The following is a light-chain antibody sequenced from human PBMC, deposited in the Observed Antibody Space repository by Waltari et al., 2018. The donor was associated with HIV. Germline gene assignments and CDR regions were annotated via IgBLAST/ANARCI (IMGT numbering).Light chain of an antibody. CDR2: INKDGRQ. Sequence: QVTLTQSPPTSASLGASVKLTCTLTSEHSVYGVAWHQQKSEKAPRFLRKINKDGRQTRGSGIPARFSGSRSGAQLYLTISSLQSEDEADYFCQTWNTGFRIFGGGTRLTVL. V-gene: IGLV4-69*01. CDR1: SEHSVYG. J-gene: IGLJ2*01. CDR3: QTWNTGFRI.